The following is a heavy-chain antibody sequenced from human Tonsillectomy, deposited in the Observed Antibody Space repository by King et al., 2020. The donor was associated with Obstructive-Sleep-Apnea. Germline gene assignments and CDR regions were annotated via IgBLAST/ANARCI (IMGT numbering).Heavy chain of an antibody. J-gene: IGHJ5*02. CDR2: INPNSGGT. CDR3: AIGSGSKNWFDP. D-gene: IGHD3-10*01. V-gene: IGHV1-2*02. Sequence: QLVQSGAEVKKPGSSVKVSCKASVYTFTDYYIHWVRQAPGQGLDWMGWINPNSGGTNYAQKFQGRVTMTRDTSISTAYMELSRLGSDDTAVYYCAIGSGSKNWFDPWGQGTLVTVSS. CDR1: VYTFTDYY.